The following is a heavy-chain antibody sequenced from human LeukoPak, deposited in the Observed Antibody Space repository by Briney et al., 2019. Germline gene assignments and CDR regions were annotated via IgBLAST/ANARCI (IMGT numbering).Heavy chain of an antibody. J-gene: IGHJ3*02. CDR3: ASSGIVVVPAAHHDAFDI. Sequence: ASVTVSCKASGYTFTGYYMHWVRQAPGQGLEWMGWIDPNSGGTNYAQKFQGRVTMTRDTSISTAYMELSRLRSDDTAVYYCASSGIVVVPAAHHDAFDIWGQGTMVTVSS. CDR2: IDPNSGGT. V-gene: IGHV1-2*02. CDR1: GYTFTGYY. D-gene: IGHD2-2*01.